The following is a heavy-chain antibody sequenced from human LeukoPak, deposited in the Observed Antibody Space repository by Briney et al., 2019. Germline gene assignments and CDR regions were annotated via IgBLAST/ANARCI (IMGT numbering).Heavy chain of an antibody. Sequence: PGGSLRLSCAVSGFTFGGYSMYWSRNAQQPGLGRESYMYSNNSTIDYADSVKGRFTISRDNAKNSLYLRMNSLRAEDTAVYYCARAFTYCSSTSCSDDAFDIWGQGTMVTVSS. D-gene: IGHD2-2*01. V-gene: IGHV3-48*04. CDR1: GFTFGGYS. J-gene: IGHJ3*02. CDR2: MYSNNSTI. CDR3: ARAFTYCSSTSCSDDAFDI.